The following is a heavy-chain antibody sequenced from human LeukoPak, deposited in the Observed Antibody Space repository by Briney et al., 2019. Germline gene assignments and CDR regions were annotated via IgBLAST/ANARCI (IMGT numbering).Heavy chain of an antibody. CDR1: GFTFSSSG. Sequence: PGGSLRLSCAASGFTFSSSGMSWVRQAPGKGLEWVSTISASGDNTYYADSVKGRFTISRDNSKKKLYLQKNSLRAEDTAVYYCAKGYYGSGTYGWFDPWGQGTLVTVSS. CDR2: ISASGDNT. V-gene: IGHV3-23*01. J-gene: IGHJ5*02. CDR3: AKGYYGSGTYGWFDP. D-gene: IGHD3-10*01.